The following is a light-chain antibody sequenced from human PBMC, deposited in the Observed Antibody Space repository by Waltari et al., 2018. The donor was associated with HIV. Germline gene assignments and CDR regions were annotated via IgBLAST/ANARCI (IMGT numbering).Light chain of an antibody. V-gene: IGLV2-23*01. CDR3: YSTDSSGNHVV. J-gene: IGLJ2*01. Sequence: QSALTQPASVSGSPGQSITISCTGSSSDVGSYNLVSWYQQHPGKAPKLMIYEDSKRPSGIPERFSGSSSGTMATLTISGAQVEDEADYYCYSTDSSGNHVVFGGGTKLTVL. CDR1: SSDVGSYNL. CDR2: EDS.